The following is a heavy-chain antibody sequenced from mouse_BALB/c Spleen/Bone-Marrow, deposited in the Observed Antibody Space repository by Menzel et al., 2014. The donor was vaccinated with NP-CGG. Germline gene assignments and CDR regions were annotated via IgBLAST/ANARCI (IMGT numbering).Heavy chain of an antibody. CDR2: INPSNGGT. D-gene: IGHD1-1*01. Sequence: QVHVKQSGAELVKPGASVKLSCKASGYTFTSYWMHWVKLRPGQGFGWIGEINPSNGGTNYNEKFKRKATLTVDKSSSTAYMQLSSLTSEDSAVYYCTYMGYYGSSYAMDYWGQGTSVTVSS. CDR3: TYMGYYGSSYAMDY. V-gene: IGHV1S16*01. CDR1: GYTFTSYW. J-gene: IGHJ4*01.